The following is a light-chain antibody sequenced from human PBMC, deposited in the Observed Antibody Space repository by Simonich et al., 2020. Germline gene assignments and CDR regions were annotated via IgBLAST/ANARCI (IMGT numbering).Light chain of an antibody. CDR3: SSYTSSSTVV. J-gene: IGLJ2*01. CDR1: SRDVGGYNY. V-gene: IGLV2-14*01. CDR2: DVS. Sequence: QSALTQPASVSGSPGQSITISCTGTSRDVGGYNYVSWYQQHPGKAPKLMIYDVSKRPSGVPDRFSGSKSGNTASLTISGLQAEDEADYYCSSYTSSSTVVFGGGTKLTVL.